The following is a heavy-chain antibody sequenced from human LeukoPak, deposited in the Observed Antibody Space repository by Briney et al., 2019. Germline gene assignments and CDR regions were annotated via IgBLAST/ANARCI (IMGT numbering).Heavy chain of an antibody. D-gene: IGHD3-3*01. CDR1: GFTFSSYE. CDR2: ISSSTSII. V-gene: IGHV3-48*03. CDR3: ARDLDQDTYYDFWSGYLFDY. Sequence: PGGSLRHSCKASGFTFSSYEMNWVRQAPGKGLEWVSYISSSTSIIYYTDSVKGRFTISRDNAKNSLYLQMNSLRAEDTAVYYCARDLDQDTYYDFWSGYLFDYWGQGTLVTVSS. J-gene: IGHJ4*02.